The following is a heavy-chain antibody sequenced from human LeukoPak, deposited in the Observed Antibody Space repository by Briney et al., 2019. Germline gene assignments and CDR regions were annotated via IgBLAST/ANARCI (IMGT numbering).Heavy chain of an antibody. D-gene: IGHD4-23*01. CDR2: ISGSGGST. Sequence: GGSLRLSCAASGFTFSSYAMSWVRQAPGKGLECVSAISGSGGSTYYADSVKGRFTISRDNSKNTLYLKMNSLRAEDTAVYYCAKDLSAMDGGNSGWFDPWGQGTLVTVSS. V-gene: IGHV3-23*01. J-gene: IGHJ5*02. CDR1: GFTFSSYA. CDR3: AKDLSAMDGGNSGWFDP.